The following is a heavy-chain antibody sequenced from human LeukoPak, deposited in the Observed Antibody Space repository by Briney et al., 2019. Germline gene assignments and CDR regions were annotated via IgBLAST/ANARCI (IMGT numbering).Heavy chain of an antibody. CDR3: ARRNTMVRGVPIDY. J-gene: IGHJ4*02. V-gene: IGHV4-34*01. D-gene: IGHD3-10*01. Sequence: SETLSLTCTVSGGSISSYYWSWIRQPPGKGLEWIGEINHSGSTNYNPSLKSRVTISVDTSKNQFSLKLSSVTAADTAVYYCARRNTMVRGVPIDYWGQGTLVTVSS. CDR2: INHSGST. CDR1: GGSISSYY.